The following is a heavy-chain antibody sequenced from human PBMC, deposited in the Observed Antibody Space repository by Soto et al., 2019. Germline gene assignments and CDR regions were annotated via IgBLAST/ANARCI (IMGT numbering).Heavy chain of an antibody. V-gene: IGHV3-48*02. CDR3: ARDSYDYVWGTENYGMDV. J-gene: IGHJ6*02. Sequence: GGSLRLSCAASGFTFSSYSMNWVRQAPGKGLEWVSYISSSSSTIYYADSVKGRFTISRDNAKNSLYLQMNSLRDEDTAVYYCARDSYDYVWGTENYGMDVWGQGTTVTVSS. CDR1: GFTFSSYS. D-gene: IGHD3-16*01. CDR2: ISSSSSTI.